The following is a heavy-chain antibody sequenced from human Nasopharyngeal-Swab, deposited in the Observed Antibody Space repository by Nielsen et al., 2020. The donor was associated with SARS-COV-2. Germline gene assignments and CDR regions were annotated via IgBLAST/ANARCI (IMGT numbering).Heavy chain of an antibody. CDR2: MSYNGSNR. V-gene: IGHV3-30*14. CDR3: ARGSRRAIVGATAY. J-gene: IGHJ4*02. D-gene: IGHD1-26*01. Sequence: GESLKISCAASGSTFTDYTMHWVRQPPGQGLEWVAIMSYNGSNRYYADSVKGRFTFSRDNSKNTLYLQMTSLRAEDTAVYYCARGSRRAIVGATAYWGQGTLVTVSS. CDR1: GSTFTDYT.